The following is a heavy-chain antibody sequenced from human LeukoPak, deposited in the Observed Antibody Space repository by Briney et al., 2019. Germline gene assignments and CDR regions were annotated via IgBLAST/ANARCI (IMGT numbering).Heavy chain of an antibody. Sequence: PSETLSLSCAVYGGSFSGYYWSWIRQPPGKGLEWIGEINHSGSTNYNPSLKSRVTISVDTSKNQFSLKLSSVTAADTAVYYCARCPGYCSGGSCHSYWYFDLWGRGTLVTVSS. V-gene: IGHV4-34*01. CDR3: ARCPGYCSGGSCHSYWYFDL. CDR1: GGSFSGYY. CDR2: INHSGST. J-gene: IGHJ2*01. D-gene: IGHD2-15*01.